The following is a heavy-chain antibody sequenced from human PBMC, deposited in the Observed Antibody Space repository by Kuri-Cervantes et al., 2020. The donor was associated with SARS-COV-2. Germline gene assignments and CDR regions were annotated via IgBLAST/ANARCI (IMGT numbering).Heavy chain of an antibody. CDR3: ARDYIAARPGLDY. D-gene: IGHD6-6*01. CDR1: GFTFSSYS. CDR2: IWYDGSNK. V-gene: IGHV3-33*08. Sequence: GESLKISCAASGFTFSSYSMNWVRQAPGKGLEWVAVIWYDGSNKYYADSVKGRFTISRDNSKNTLYLQMNSLRAEDTAVYYCARDYIAARPGLDYWGQGTLVTVSS. J-gene: IGHJ4*02.